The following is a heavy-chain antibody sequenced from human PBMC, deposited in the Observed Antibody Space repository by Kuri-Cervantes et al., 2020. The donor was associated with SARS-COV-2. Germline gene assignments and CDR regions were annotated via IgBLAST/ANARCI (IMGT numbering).Heavy chain of an antibody. CDR3: ATIAAAGTHPARDNHSYYFDY. D-gene: IGHD6-13*01. Sequence: ASVKVSCKVSGYTLTELSMHWVRQAPGKGLEWMGGFDPEDGETIYAQKFQGRVTITEDTSTDTAYMELSSLRSEDTAVYYCATIAAAGTHPARDNHSYYFDYWGQGTLVTVSS. J-gene: IGHJ4*02. V-gene: IGHV1-24*01. CDR2: FDPEDGET. CDR1: GYTLTELS.